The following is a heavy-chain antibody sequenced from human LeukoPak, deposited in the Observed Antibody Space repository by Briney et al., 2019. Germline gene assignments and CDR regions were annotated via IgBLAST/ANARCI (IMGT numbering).Heavy chain of an antibody. D-gene: IGHD3-10*01. Sequence: GGSLRLSCAASGFNFSNYVMHWVRQAPGKGLEYVSIISSNGGSTTYANFVKGRFTISRDNSKNTLYLQMNSLRAEDTAVYYCARGRLYEWFGELLSPIDYWGQGTLVTVSS. CDR2: ISSNGGST. J-gene: IGHJ4*02. CDR3: ARGRLYEWFGELLSPIDY. V-gene: IGHV3-64*01. CDR1: GFNFSNYV.